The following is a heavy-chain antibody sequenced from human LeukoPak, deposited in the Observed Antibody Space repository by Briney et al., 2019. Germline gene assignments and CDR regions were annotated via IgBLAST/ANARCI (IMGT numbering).Heavy chain of an antibody. CDR3: ARDSDSSWYSRFDP. J-gene: IGHJ5*02. V-gene: IGHV4-4*07. Sequence: SSETLSLTCIVSGGSINNYYWTWIRQPAGKGLDWIGRINTSGNTNYNPSLKGRVTMSADTSKNQFSLKLSSVTAADTAAYYCARDSDSSWYSRFDPWGQGSLVTVSS. D-gene: IGHD6-13*01. CDR1: GGSINNYY. CDR2: INTSGNT.